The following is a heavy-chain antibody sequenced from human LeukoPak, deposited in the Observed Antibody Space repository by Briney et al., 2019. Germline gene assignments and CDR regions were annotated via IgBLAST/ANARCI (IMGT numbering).Heavy chain of an antibody. V-gene: IGHV4-38-2*02. CDR2: IYHSGST. CDR3: ARAAGYSYGGKYFDY. J-gene: IGHJ4*02. Sequence: SETLSLTCTVSGYSISSGYYWGWIRQPPGKGLEWIGSIYHSGSTYYNPSLKSRVTISVDTSKNQFSLKLSSVTAADTAVYYCARAAGYSYGGKYFDYWGQGTLVTVSS. CDR1: GYSISSGYY. D-gene: IGHD5-18*01.